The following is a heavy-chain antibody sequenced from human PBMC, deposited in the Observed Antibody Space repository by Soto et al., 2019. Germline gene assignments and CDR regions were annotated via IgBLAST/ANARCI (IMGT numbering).Heavy chain of an antibody. CDR1: GFTFRNYG. J-gene: IGHJ4*02. Sequence: GGSLRLSCAASGFTFRNYGMNWVRQAPGKGLEWVSYIGIGSSTKYYADSVKGRFTISRDNAKNSLYLQMNSLRAEDTAVYYCARVRNYYDSSGYYPLRYWGQGTLVTVSS. D-gene: IGHD3-22*01. CDR3: ARVRNYYDSSGYYPLRY. CDR2: IGIGSSTK. V-gene: IGHV3-48*04.